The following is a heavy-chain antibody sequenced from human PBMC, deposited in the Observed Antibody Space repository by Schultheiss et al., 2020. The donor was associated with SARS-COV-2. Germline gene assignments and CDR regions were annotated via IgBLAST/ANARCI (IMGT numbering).Heavy chain of an antibody. CDR3: VKRGSSGPFDY. V-gene: IGHV3-30*02. CDR2: IWYDGSNK. CDR1: GFTFSNYA. Sequence: GESLKMSCAASGFTFSNYAMTWVRQAPGKGLEWVAVIWYDGSNKYYADSVKGRFTISRDNSKNTLYLQMSSLRAEDTAVYYCVKRGSSGPFDYWGQGTLVTVSS. D-gene: IGHD6-19*01. J-gene: IGHJ4*02.